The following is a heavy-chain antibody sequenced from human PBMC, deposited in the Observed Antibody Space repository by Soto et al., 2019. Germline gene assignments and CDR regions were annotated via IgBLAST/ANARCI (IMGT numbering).Heavy chain of an antibody. V-gene: IGHV5-51*01. CDR1: GHSFSTYW. D-gene: IGHD4-17*01. CDR2: VYPGDSDI. J-gene: IGHJ4*02. CDR3: ATSSSSSGDYGDSFDY. Sequence: GESLKISCKASGHSFSTYWIGWVRQMPGKGLEWMGMVYPGDSDIRYSPPLQGQVTISADKSISTAYLQWSSLRASDTATYYCATSSSSSGDYGDSFDYWGQGTLVTVSS.